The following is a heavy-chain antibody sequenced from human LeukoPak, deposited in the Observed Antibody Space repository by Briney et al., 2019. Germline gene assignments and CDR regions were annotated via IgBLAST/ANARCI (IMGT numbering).Heavy chain of an antibody. CDR2: LGTSGAST. CDR3: ARGDKGSSSAMDWFDP. Sequence: GGSLRLSCTASGFTFANYAMNWVRQAPGKGLEWVSTLGTSGASTYYADSVKGRFTISRDNAKNSPYLQMNSLRAEDTAVYYCARGDKGSSSAMDWFDPWGQGTLVTVSS. CDR1: GFTFANYA. D-gene: IGHD6-6*01. J-gene: IGHJ5*02. V-gene: IGHV3-21*01.